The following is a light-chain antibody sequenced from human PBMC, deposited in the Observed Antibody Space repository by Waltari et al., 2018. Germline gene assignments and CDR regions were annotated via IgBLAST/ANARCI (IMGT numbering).Light chain of an antibody. CDR2: DAS. V-gene: IGKV3-20*01. CDR1: QSISKY. CDR3: QKYGSLPAT. J-gene: IGKJ1*01. Sequence: SPGERATLSCRASQSISKYLAWYQHKPGQPPRLLIYDASSRATGIPDRFSGSGSGTDFSLTISRLEPEDFAVYYCQKYGSLPATFGQGTKVEIK.